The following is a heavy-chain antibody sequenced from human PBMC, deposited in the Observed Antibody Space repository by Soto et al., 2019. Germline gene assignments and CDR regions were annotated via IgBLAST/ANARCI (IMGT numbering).Heavy chain of an antibody. Sequence: PSETLSLTCTVSGDSISSGDYYWSWIRQPPGKGLQWIGYIYYSGSTYYNPSLESRVSLSVDTSKNQFSLNLSSVTAADTAVYYCARGGPYDFWSGAPVFNWFDPWRQGTLVTVSS. J-gene: IGHJ5*01. CDR1: GDSISSGDYY. V-gene: IGHV4-30-4*01. CDR2: IYYSGST. D-gene: IGHD3-3*01. CDR3: ARGGPYDFWSGAPVFNWFDP.